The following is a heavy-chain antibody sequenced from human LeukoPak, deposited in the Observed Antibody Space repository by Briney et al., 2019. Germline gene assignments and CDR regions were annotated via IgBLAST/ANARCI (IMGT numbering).Heavy chain of an antibody. J-gene: IGHJ4*02. D-gene: IGHD3-16*01. CDR1: GFTFSDYY. V-gene: IGHV3-11*04. Sequence: PGGSLRLSCAASGFTFSDYYMSWIRQAPGKGLEWVSDISSSGSTIYNADSVKGRFTISRDNTKNSLYLQMNSLRAEDTAVYYCARGDYVWGTSGYYFDYWGQGTLVTVSS. CDR2: ISSSGSTI. CDR3: ARGDYVWGTSGYYFDY.